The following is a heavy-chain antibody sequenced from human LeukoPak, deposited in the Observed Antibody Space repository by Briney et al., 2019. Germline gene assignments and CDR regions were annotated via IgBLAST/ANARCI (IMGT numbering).Heavy chain of an antibody. V-gene: IGHV5-10-1*01. J-gene: IGHJ3*02. D-gene: IGHD3-22*01. Sequence: KAGESLKISCKGSGYSFTSYWISWVRQMPGKGLEWMGRIDPSDSYTNYSPSFQGHVTISADKSISTAYLQWSSLKASDTAMYYCARRRYYYDSSGYYHDAFDIWGQGTMVTVSS. CDR3: ARRRYYYDSSGYYHDAFDI. CDR1: GYSFTSYW. CDR2: IDPSDSYT.